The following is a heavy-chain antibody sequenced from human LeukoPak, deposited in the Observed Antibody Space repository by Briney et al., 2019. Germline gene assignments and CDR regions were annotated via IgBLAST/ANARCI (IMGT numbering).Heavy chain of an antibody. Sequence: XSCAASGFTFSSYSMNWVRQAPGKGLEWVSSISSSSTYIYYADSVKGRFTISRDNAKNSLYLQMNSLRAEDTAVYYCARGDLYGDYGIDYWGQGTLVTVSS. CDR3: ARGDLYGDYGIDY. CDR2: ISSSSTYI. V-gene: IGHV3-21*01. J-gene: IGHJ4*02. D-gene: IGHD4-17*01. CDR1: GFTFSSYS.